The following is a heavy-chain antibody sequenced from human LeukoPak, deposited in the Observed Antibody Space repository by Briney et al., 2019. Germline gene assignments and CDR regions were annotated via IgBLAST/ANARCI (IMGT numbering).Heavy chain of an antibody. Sequence: PSETLSLTCTVSGGSISSSSYYWGWIRQPPGKGLEWIGSIYYSGSTYYNPSLKSRVTISVDTSKNQFSLKLSSVTAADTAVYYCARDVGARSSCAFDIWGQGTMVTVSS. CDR3: ARDVGARSSCAFDI. D-gene: IGHD1-26*01. CDR1: GGSISSSSYY. V-gene: IGHV4-39*07. J-gene: IGHJ3*02. CDR2: IYYSGST.